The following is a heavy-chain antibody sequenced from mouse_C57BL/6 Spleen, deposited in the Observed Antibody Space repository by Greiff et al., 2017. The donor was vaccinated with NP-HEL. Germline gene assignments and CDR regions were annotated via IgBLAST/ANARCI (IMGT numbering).Heavy chain of an antibody. J-gene: IGHJ4*01. CDR1: GYTFTDYY. CDR3: AMYGYDGAMDY. CDR2: INPNNGGT. Sequence: VQLQQSGPELVKPGASVKISCKASGYTFTDYYMNWVKQSHGKSLEWIGDINPNNGGTSYNQKFKGKATLTVDKSSSTAYMELRSLTSEDSAVYYCAMYGYDGAMDYWGQGTSVTVSS. D-gene: IGHD2-2*01. V-gene: IGHV1-26*01.